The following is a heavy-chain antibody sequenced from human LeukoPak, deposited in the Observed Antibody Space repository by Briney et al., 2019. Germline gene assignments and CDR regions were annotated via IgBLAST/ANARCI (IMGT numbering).Heavy chain of an antibody. J-gene: IGHJ6*02. Sequence: XXTLSLTCAVXGGSFSGYYWSWVRQPPGKGLEWIGEINHSGSTNYNPSLKSRVTISVDTSKNQFSLKLSSVTAADTAVYYCARASLDGMDVWGQGTTVTVSS. CDR2: INHSGST. CDR1: GGSFSGYY. V-gene: IGHV4-34*01. CDR3: ARASLDGMDV.